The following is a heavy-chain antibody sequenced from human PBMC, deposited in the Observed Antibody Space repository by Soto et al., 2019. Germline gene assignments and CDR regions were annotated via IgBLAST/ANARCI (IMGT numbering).Heavy chain of an antibody. Sequence: PGESLKISCKGSGYSFTSYWISWVRQMPGKGLEWMGRIDPSDSYTNYSPSFQGHVTISADKSISTAYLQWSSLKASDTAMYYCARPGGWYREGNGMDVWGQGTTVTVSS. CDR1: GYSFTSYW. J-gene: IGHJ6*02. CDR2: IDPSDSYT. D-gene: IGHD6-19*01. V-gene: IGHV5-10-1*01. CDR3: ARPGGWYREGNGMDV.